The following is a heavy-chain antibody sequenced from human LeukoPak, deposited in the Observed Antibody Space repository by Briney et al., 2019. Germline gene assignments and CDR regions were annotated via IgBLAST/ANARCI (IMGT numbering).Heavy chain of an antibody. CDR2: ISSSSSTI. CDR1: GFTFSSYS. J-gene: IGHJ4*02. V-gene: IGHV3-48*01. Sequence: GGSLRLSCAASGFTFSSYSMNWVRQAPGKGLGWVSYISSSSSTIYYADSVKGRFTISRDNAKNSLYLQMNSLGAEDTAVYYCARLSTVTNFDYWGQGTLVTVSS. CDR3: ARLSTVTNFDY. D-gene: IGHD4-17*01.